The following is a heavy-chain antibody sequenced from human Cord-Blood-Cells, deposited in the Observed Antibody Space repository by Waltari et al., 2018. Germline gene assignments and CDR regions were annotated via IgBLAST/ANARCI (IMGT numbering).Heavy chain of an antibody. CDR3: ARSAGTIDFDY. CDR1: GFTFSSSA. CDR2: ISYDGSNK. D-gene: IGHD3-10*01. Sequence: QVQLVESGGGVVQPGRSLRLSCAASGFTFSSSAMPWVRQAPGKGLEWVAVISYDGSNKYYADSVKGRFTISRDNSKNTLYLQMNSLRAEDTAVYYCARSAGTIDFDYWGQGTLVTVSS. J-gene: IGHJ4*02. V-gene: IGHV3-30-3*01.